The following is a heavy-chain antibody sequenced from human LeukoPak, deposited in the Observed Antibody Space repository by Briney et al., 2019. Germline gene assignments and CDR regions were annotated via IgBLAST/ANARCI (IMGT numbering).Heavy chain of an antibody. CDR2: ISSSGSTI. CDR1: GFTFSSYE. D-gene: IGHD5-12*01. V-gene: IGHV3-48*03. J-gene: IGHJ4*02. Sequence: GGSLRLSCAASGFTFSSYEMNWVRQAPGKGLEWVSYISSSGSTIYYADSVKGRFTISRDNAKNSLYLQMNSLRAEDTAIYYCAKGPTRDYDYWYYSDYWGQGTLVTVSS. CDR3: AKGPTRDYDYWYYSDY.